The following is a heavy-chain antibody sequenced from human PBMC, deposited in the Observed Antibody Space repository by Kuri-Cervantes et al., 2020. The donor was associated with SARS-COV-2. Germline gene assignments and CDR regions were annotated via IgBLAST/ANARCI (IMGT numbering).Heavy chain of an antibody. V-gene: IGHV1-69*13. CDR2: IIPIFGTA. D-gene: IGHD4-23*01. Sequence: SVKVSCKASGGTFSSYAISWVRQAPGQGLEWMGGIIPIFGTANYAQKFQGRVTITADESTSTAYMELSSLRSEDTAVYYCARHRIYGGNPYDAFDIWGQGTMVTVSS. CDR3: ARHRIYGGNPYDAFDI. J-gene: IGHJ3*02. CDR1: GGTFSSYA.